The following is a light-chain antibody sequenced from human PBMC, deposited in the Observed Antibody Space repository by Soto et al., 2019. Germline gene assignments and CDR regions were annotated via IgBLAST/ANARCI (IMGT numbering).Light chain of an antibody. J-gene: IGLJ2*01. CDR2: DVN. V-gene: IGLV2-14*03. Sequence: QSALTQPASVSGSPGQSIAISCTGTSSDVGAYDYVSWYQQHPGKAPKLMIYDVNYRPSGVSNRFSGSKSGNTASLTISGLQAEDEADYYCSSYTSSSSVIFGGGNKLTVL. CDR3: SSYTSSSSVI. CDR1: SSDVGAYDY.